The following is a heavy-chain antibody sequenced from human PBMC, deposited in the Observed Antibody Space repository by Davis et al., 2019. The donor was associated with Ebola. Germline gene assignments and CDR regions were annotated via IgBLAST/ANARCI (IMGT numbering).Heavy chain of an antibody. D-gene: IGHD3-9*01. Sequence: PGGSLRLSCAASGFTFSNYGMHWVRQAPDKGLEWVAFISYDGSNKYYADSVQGRFTISKDNAKNSLYLQMNSLRAEDTAVYYCARRLRDWSFFDYWGQGTLVTVSS. CDR1: GFTFSNYG. J-gene: IGHJ4*02. CDR3: ARRLRDWSFFDY. CDR2: ISYDGSNK. V-gene: IGHV3-30*03.